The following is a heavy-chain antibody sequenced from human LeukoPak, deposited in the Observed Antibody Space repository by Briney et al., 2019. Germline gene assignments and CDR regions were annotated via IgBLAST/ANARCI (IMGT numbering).Heavy chain of an antibody. CDR3: ARDGDDAFDI. Sequence: GGSLRLSCAASGFTFSSSWMSWVRQAPGKGLEWVANINQDGSEKYYVDSVKGRFTISRDNAKNSLYLQMNSLRAEDTAVYYCARDGDDAFDIWGQGTMVTVSS. J-gene: IGHJ3*02. V-gene: IGHV3-7*01. CDR2: INQDGSEK. CDR1: GFTFSSSW.